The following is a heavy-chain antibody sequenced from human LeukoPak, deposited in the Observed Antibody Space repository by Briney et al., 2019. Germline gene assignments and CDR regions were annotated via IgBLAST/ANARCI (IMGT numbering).Heavy chain of an antibody. CDR1: GFTFGDYW. V-gene: IGHV3-7*01. CDR3: ARDGRFSYGAFDI. Sequence: TGGSLRLSCVASGFTFGDYWMTWVRQAPGKGLECVANIKQDGSEKFYVDSVKGRFTISRDNAKNSLYLQMNSLRAEDTAVYYCARDGRFSYGAFDIWGQGTMVTVSS. J-gene: IGHJ3*02. CDR2: IKQDGSEK. D-gene: IGHD3-3*01.